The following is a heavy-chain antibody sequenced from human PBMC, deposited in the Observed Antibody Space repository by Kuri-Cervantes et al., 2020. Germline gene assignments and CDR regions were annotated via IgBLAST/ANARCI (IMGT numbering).Heavy chain of an antibody. D-gene: IGHD2-21*01. J-gene: IGHJ6*02. CDR2: ISGSGGST. Sequence: GGSLRLSCAASGFTFSSYAMSRVRQAPGKGLECVSAISGSGGSTYYADSVKGRFTISRDNSKNTLYLQMNSLRAEDTAVYYCAKYYCGGDCYGMDVWGQGTTVTVSS. CDR3: AKYYCGGDCYGMDV. CDR1: GFTFSSYA. V-gene: IGHV3-23*01.